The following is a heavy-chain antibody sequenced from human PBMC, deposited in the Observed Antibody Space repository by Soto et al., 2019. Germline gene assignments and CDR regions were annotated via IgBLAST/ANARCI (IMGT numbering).Heavy chain of an antibody. D-gene: IGHD5-12*01. Sequence: QVQLQESGPGLVKPSGTLSLTCAVSGGSISSSNWWSWVRQPPGKGLEWIGEIYHSGSTNYNPSLKSRVTISVDKSKNRCSLKLSAVPAADTAVYYCARAGRGGYSGYDVARTSWFDPWGQGTLVTVSS. CDR3: ARAGRGGYSGYDVARTSWFDP. CDR2: IYHSGST. CDR1: GGSISSSNW. J-gene: IGHJ5*02. V-gene: IGHV4-4*02.